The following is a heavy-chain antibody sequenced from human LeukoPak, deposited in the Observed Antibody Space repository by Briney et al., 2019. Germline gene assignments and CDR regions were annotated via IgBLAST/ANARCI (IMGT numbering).Heavy chain of an antibody. J-gene: IGHJ4*02. V-gene: IGHV3-69-1*01. Sequence: GGSPRLSCAASGFPLSEYSMNWVRQAPGKGLEWVSYIDSSSTIYYADSVKGRFTISRDNAKNSLYLQLNSLRAEDTAVYYCARGPYDYGEYIDYWGQGTLVTVSS. CDR1: GFPLSEYS. CDR3: ARGPYDYGEYIDY. D-gene: IGHD4-17*01. CDR2: IDSSSTI.